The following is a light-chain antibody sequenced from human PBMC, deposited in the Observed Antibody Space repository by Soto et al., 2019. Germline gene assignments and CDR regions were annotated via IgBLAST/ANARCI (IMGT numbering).Light chain of an antibody. J-gene: IGKJ5*01. Sequence: EIVMTQSPATLSVSPGERATLSCRASQSVSSDLAWYQHKPGQAPRLLIYGASTRATGIPARFSGRGSGTEFTLTISGLQSVDFAVYYCQQYNNWITFGQGTRLEI. V-gene: IGKV3-15*01. CDR2: GAS. CDR3: QQYNNWIT. CDR1: QSVSSD.